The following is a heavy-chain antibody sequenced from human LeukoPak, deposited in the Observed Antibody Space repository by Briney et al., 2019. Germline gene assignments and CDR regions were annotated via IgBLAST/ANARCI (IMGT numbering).Heavy chain of an antibody. CDR2: ISWNSGSI. Sequence: GGSLRLSCAASGFTFGDYAMHWVRQAPGKGLEWVSGISWNSGSIGYADSVKGRFTISRDNAKNSLYLQMNSLRAEDTALYYCAKDIGIAVAGTFDYWGQGTLVTVSS. D-gene: IGHD6-19*01. V-gene: IGHV3-9*01. CDR3: AKDIGIAVAGTFDY. J-gene: IGHJ4*02. CDR1: GFTFGDYA.